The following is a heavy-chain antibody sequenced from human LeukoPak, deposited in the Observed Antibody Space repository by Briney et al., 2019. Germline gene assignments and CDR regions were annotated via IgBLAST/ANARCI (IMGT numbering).Heavy chain of an antibody. J-gene: IGHJ4*02. Sequence: AASVKVSCKASGYTFTGYYMHWVRQAPGQGLELMGCFNPNSGGTNYAQKFQGRVTMTRDTSISTAYMELSRLRSDDTAVYYCAREPCSSTSCGNENDDDYWGQGTLVTVSS. CDR1: GYTFTGYY. D-gene: IGHD2-2*01. CDR3: AREPCSSTSCGNENDDDY. V-gene: IGHV1-2*02. CDR2: FNPNSGGT.